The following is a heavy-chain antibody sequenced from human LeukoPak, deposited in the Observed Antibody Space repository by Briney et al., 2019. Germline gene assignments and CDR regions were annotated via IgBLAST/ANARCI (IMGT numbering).Heavy chain of an antibody. V-gene: IGHV1-2*06. J-gene: IGHJ4*02. CDR2: INPNSGGT. Sequence: ASVKVSCKASGYTFTGYYMHWVRQAPGQGLEWMGRINPNSGGTNYAQKLQGRVTMTRDTSISTAYMELSRLRSDDTAVYYCARGLGYCSGGSCYIHDYWGQGTLVTVSS. D-gene: IGHD2-15*01. CDR3: ARGLGYCSGGSCYIHDY. CDR1: GYTFTGYY.